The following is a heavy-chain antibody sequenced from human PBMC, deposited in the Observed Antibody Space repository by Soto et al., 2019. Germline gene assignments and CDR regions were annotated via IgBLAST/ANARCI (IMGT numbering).Heavy chain of an antibody. CDR1: GFTFSSYA. J-gene: IGHJ6*02. V-gene: IGHV3-64*01. CDR3: ARNLYSSYGMDV. Sequence: EVQLVESGGGLVQPGGSLRLSCAASGFTFSSYAMHWVRQAPGKGLEYVSAISSNGGSTYYANSVKGRFTISRDNSKNTLYLQMCSLRAEDMAVYYCARNLYSSYGMDVWGQGTTVTVSS. D-gene: IGHD6-19*01. CDR2: ISSNGGST.